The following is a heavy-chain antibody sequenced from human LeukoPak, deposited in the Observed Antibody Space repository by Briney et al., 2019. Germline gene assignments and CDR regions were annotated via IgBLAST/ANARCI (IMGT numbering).Heavy chain of an antibody. CDR3: VRRRYYYDCSGYPLYWYFDL. CDR2: IYPGNSDT. Sequence: GESLKISCKGSGYSFTSYWIGWVRQMPGKGMEWMGVIYPGNSDTRYSTSFPSHVTISHDTPISTASLQCSTLKASNTALCYCVRRRYYYDCSGYPLYWYFDLWGRGTLVTVSS. CDR1: GYSFTSYW. V-gene: IGHV5-51*01. D-gene: IGHD3-22*01. J-gene: IGHJ2*01.